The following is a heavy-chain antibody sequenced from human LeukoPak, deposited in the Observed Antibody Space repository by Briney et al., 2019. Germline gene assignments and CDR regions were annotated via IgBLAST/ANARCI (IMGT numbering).Heavy chain of an antibody. D-gene: IGHD2-15*01. CDR2: IKQDGSEK. CDR1: GFTFSSYW. J-gene: IGHJ4*02. V-gene: IGHV3-7*01. CDR3: ASDHRGYCSGGSCYSGGY. Sequence: GGSLRLSCAASGFTFSSYWMSWVRQAPGKGLEWVANIKQDGSEKYYVDSVKGRFTISRDNAKNSLYLQMNSLRAEDAAVYYCASDHRGYCSGGSCYSGGYWGQGTLVTVSS.